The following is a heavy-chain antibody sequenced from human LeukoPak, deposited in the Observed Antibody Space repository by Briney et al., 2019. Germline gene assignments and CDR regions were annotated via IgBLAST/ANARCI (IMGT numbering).Heavy chain of an antibody. CDR2: ISDNGGRT. CDR1: GFTFSSYA. CDR3: ATDREGDPSAYYLV. Sequence: GGSLRLSCAASGFTFSSYAMSWVRQAPGKGLEWVSAISDNGGRTYYADSVKGRFTISRDNSKNTLFLQMNSLRAEDSAVYYCATDREGDPSAYYLVGGQGTLITVSS. V-gene: IGHV3-23*01. D-gene: IGHD3-22*01. J-gene: IGHJ4*02.